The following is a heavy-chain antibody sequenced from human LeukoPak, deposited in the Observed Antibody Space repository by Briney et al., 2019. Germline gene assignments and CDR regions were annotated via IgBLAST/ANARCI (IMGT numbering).Heavy chain of an antibody. J-gene: IGHJ4*02. D-gene: IGHD3-22*01. CDR3: ARGRSGYYYSKPLSD. CDR2: MNPNSGNT. CDR1: GYTFTSYD. V-gene: IGHV1-8*01. Sequence: ASVTVSCKASGYTFTSYDINWVRQATGQGLEWMGWMNPNSGNTGYAQKFQGRVTMTRNTSISTAYMELSSLRSEDTAVYYCARGRSGYYYSKPLSDWGQGTLVTVSS.